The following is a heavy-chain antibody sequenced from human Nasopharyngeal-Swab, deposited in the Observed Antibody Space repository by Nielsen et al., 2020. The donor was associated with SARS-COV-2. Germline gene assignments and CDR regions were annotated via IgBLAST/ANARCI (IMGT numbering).Heavy chain of an antibody. Sequence: SETLSLTSTVSNGSITTTPYFWAWIRQPPGKPLEWIGNVYYRGGIYYSPSLKSRVTISTDMSRNEFSLKLTSVTAADTAMYYCASQNVVAGGAPFDIWGQGTMVTVSS. J-gene: IGHJ3*02. V-gene: IGHV4-39*01. CDR3: ASQNVVAGGAPFDI. CDR1: NGSITTTPYF. D-gene: IGHD2-21*01. CDR2: VYYRGGI.